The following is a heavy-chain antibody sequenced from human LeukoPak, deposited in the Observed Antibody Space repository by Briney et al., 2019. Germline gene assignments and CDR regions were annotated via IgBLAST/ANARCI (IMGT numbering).Heavy chain of an antibody. CDR2: IKLDGSEK. D-gene: IGHD1-26*01. J-gene: IGHJ3*02. CDR1: GFTFSSYA. V-gene: IGHV3-7*01. Sequence: GGSLRVSCAASGFTFSSYAMSWVRQAPGKGLEWVANIKLDGSEKYYVDSVKGRFTISRDNAKNSLYLQMNSLRAEGTAMYYCARAPIGRAYAFDIWGQGTMVTVSS. CDR3: ARAPIGRAYAFDI.